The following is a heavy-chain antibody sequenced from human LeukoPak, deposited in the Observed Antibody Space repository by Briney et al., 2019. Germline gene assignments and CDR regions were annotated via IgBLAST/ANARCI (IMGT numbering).Heavy chain of an antibody. V-gene: IGHV5-51*01. J-gene: IGHJ6*02. CDR2: IYPGDSDT. CDR1: GYSFTSYW. D-gene: IGHD2-2*01. CDR3: ARHDGRCSSTSCYSYYYGMDV. Sequence: GESLKISCKGSGYSFTSYWIGWVRQMPGKGLEWMGIIYPGDSDTRYSPSFQGQVTISADKSISTASLQWSSLKASDTAMYYCARHDGRCSSTSCYSYYYGMDVWGQGTTVTVSS.